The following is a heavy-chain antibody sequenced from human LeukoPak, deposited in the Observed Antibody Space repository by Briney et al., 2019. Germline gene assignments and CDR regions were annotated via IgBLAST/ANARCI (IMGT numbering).Heavy chain of an antibody. Sequence: ASETLSLTCTVSGGSISSYYWSWIRQPPGKGLEWIGYIHYSGSTNYNPSLKSRVTIAIDTSKNQLSLKLTSVTTADTAVYYCAGGKQWPSFDNWGQGTLVTVSS. CDR1: GGSISSYY. CDR2: IHYSGST. CDR3: AGGKQWPSFDN. D-gene: IGHD6-19*01. J-gene: IGHJ4*02. V-gene: IGHV4-59*01.